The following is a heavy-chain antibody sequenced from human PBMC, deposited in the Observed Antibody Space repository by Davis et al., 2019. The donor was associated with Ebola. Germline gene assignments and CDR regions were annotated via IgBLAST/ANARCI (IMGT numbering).Heavy chain of an antibody. CDR3: AKDMGSNWYSLDY. CDR2: ISGDGTRT. Sequence: GGSLRLSCAVSGFRFDDYAMHWVRQAPGKGLEWVSLISGDGTRTFYADSVKGRFTLSRDNSKNSLYLQMNGLRPEETALYYCAKDMGSNWYSLDYWGRGTLVTVSS. D-gene: IGHD2-15*01. CDR1: GFRFDDYA. V-gene: IGHV3-43D*03. J-gene: IGHJ4*01.